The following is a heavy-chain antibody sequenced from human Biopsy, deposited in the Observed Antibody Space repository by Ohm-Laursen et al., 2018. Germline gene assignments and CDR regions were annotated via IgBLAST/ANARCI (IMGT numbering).Heavy chain of an antibody. Sequence: TLTLTCSLSGRPLISYYWTWLRQPPGKGLEWIGHVYNGGITHYNPSHKSRVTISKDTSKNQFSLQVNSVTAADTAVYYCARTPRDSFWSGSYKRGLWFDPWGQGTLVIVSS. CDR1: GRPLISYY. J-gene: IGHJ5*02. CDR3: ARTPRDSFWSGSYKRGLWFDP. CDR2: VYNGGIT. D-gene: IGHD3-3*01. V-gene: IGHV4-59*13.